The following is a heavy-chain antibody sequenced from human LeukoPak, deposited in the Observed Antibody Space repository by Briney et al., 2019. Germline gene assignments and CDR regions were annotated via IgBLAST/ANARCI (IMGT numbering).Heavy chain of an antibody. D-gene: IGHD6-13*01. V-gene: IGHV1-2*04. CDR1: GYTFTGYY. J-gene: IGHJ3*02. Sequence: VASVKVSCKASGYTFTGYYMHWVRQAPGQGLEWMGWINPNSGGTNYAQKFQGWVTMTRDTSISTAYMELSRLRSDDTAVYYCARAHRVGISHIAAAGRDAFDIWGQGTMVTVSS. CDR2: INPNSGGT. CDR3: ARAHRVGISHIAAAGRDAFDI.